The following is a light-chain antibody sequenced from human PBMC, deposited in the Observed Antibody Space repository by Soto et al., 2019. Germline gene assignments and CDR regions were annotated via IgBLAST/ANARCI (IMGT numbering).Light chain of an antibody. CDR1: QSISSL. J-gene: IGKJ1*01. CDR3: QQYNSYWT. CDR2: KAS. Sequence: DIQMTQSPSTLSASVGDRVTITCRASQSISSLLAWYQEKPGKAPKLLIYKASNLESGVPSRFSGSGSGTEFTLTISSLQPDDFATYSCQQYNSYWTFGQGTKLEIK. V-gene: IGKV1-5*03.